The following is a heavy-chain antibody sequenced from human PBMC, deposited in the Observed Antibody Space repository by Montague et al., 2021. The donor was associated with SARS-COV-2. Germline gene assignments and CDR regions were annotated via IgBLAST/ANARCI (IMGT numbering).Heavy chain of an antibody. D-gene: IGHD3-16*01. CDR1: GGSISSRNSY. J-gene: IGHJ4*02. V-gene: IGHV4-39*01. Sequence: SETLSLTCTVSGGSISSRNSYWGRVRQPPGKGLEWIGTISYSGKTYYNPSLKSRVTLSVDTSKNHFSLKLASVTATDTALYYCARHADWMVWTGELTELEYWGQGTLVTVSS. CDR3: ARHADWMVWTGELTELEY. CDR2: ISYSGKT.